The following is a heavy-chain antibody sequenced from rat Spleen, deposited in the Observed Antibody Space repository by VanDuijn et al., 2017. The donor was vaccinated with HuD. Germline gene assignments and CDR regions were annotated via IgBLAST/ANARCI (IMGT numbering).Heavy chain of an antibody. J-gene: IGHJ2*01. CDR1: GSSLTNYH. Sequence: QVQLKESGPGLVQPSQTLSLTCTVPGSSLTNYHVSWVRQPPGKGLEWMGIIWTGGTTTYNSLLKSRLSISRDTSKSQVFLKMNSLQTEDTATYYCARDPLMGAPFDYWGQGVMVTVSS. D-gene: IGHD5-1*01. CDR3: ARDPLMGAPFDY. CDR2: IWTGGTT. V-gene: IGHV2-43*01.